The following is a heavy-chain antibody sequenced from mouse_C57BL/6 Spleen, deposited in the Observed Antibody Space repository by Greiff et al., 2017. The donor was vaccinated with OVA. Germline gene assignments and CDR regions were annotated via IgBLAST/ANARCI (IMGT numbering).Heavy chain of an antibody. J-gene: IGHJ4*01. D-gene: IGHD1-1*01. CDR2: INPGSGGT. CDR3: ARVEASTVVADDYAMDY. Sequence: VQLQQSGAELVRPGTSVKVSCKASGYAFTNYLIEWVKQRPGQGLEWIGVINPGSGGTNYNEKFKGKATLTADKSSSTAYMPLSSLTSEDSAVYVCARVEASTVVADDYAMDYWGQGTSVTVSS. CDR1: GYAFTNYL. V-gene: IGHV1-54*01.